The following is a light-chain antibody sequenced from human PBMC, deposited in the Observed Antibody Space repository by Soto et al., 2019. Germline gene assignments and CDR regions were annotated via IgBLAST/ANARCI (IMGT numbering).Light chain of an antibody. CDR1: SSNIGAGYD. Sequence: VLAHPPSVSGAPGQKVTISCTGSSSNIGAGYDLHWYQQLPGTAPKLLLYGNSNRPSGVPDRFSGSKSGTSASLAITGLQAEDEADYYCQSYDSSLSAYVFGTGTKVTVL. J-gene: IGLJ1*01. CDR3: QSYDSSLSAYV. CDR2: GNS. V-gene: IGLV1-40*01.